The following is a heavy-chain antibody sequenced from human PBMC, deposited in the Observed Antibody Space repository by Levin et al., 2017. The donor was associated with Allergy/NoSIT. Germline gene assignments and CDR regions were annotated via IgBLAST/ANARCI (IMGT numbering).Heavy chain of an antibody. D-gene: IGHD6-19*01. CDR1: GFTFSSYA. CDR3: AKDRGAAVAGPDY. CDR2: ISGSGGST. J-gene: IGHJ4*02. Sequence: GESLKISCAASGFTFSSYAMSWVRQAPGKGLEWVSAISGSGGSTYYADSVKGRFTISRDNSKNTLYLQMNSLRAEDTAVYYCAKDRGAAVAGPDYWGQGTLVTVSS. V-gene: IGHV3-23*01.